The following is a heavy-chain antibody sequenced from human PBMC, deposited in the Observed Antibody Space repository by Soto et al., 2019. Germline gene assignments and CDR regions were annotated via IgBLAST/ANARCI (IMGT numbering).Heavy chain of an antibody. Sequence: SETLSLTCTVSGGSISSYYWSWIRQPPGKGLEWIGYIYYSGSTNYNPSLKSRVTISVDTSKNQFSLKLSSVTAADTAVYYCATLAPYAAHHYSEGMDVWGQGTTLTVSS. CDR2: IYYSGST. CDR3: ATLAPYAAHHYSEGMDV. CDR1: GGSISSYY. D-gene: IGHD6-13*01. V-gene: IGHV4-59*01. J-gene: IGHJ6*02.